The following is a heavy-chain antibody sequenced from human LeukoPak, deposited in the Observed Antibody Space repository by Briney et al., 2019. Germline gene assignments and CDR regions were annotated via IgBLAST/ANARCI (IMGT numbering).Heavy chain of an antibody. V-gene: IGHV3-30*02. D-gene: IGHD6-6*01. Sequence: GGSLRLSCAASGFTFSNYGMHWVRQAPGKGLEWVAFIRYDGSNEYYADSVKGRFTISRDNSKSTLYLQMNSLRAEDTAVYYCARDRGSSSSAEYFQHWGQGTLVTVSS. CDR1: GFTFSNYG. J-gene: IGHJ1*01. CDR3: ARDRGSSSSAEYFQH. CDR2: IRYDGSNE.